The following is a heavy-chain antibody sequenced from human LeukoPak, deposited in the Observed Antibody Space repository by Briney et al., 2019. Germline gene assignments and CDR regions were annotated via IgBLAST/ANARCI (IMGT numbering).Heavy chain of an antibody. V-gene: IGHV3-9*03. D-gene: IGHD4-17*01. CDR2: ISWNSGSI. CDR3: AKAGLNGDYVDY. J-gene: IGHJ4*02. CDR1: GFTFDDYA. Sequence: GRSLRLSCAASGFTFDDYAMHWVRQAPGKGLEWVSGISWNSGSIGYADSVKGRFTISRDIAKNSLYLQMNSLRAEDMALYYCAKAGLNGDYVDYWGQGTLVTVSS.